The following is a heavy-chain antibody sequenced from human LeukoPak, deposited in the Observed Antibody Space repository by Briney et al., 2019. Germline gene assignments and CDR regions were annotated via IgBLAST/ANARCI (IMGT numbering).Heavy chain of an antibody. CDR3: ARWDYYDSSGYSR. Sequence: GRSLRLSCAASGFTFSSYWMHWVRPAPGKGLVWVSRINSDGSSTSYADSVKGRFTISRDNAKNPLYLQMNSLRAEDSAVYYCARWDYYDSSGYSRWGQGTLVTVSS. CDR1: GFTFSSYW. CDR2: INSDGSST. J-gene: IGHJ4*02. V-gene: IGHV3-74*01. D-gene: IGHD3-22*01.